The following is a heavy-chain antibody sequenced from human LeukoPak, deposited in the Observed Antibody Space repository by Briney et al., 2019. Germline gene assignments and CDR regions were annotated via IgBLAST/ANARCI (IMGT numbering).Heavy chain of an antibody. CDR1: GFTFGSPW. J-gene: IGHJ4*02. V-gene: IGHV3-74*01. Sequence: GGPLRLSCAASGFTFGSPWMHWVRQAPGKGLVWVPRINSDGSATAYADSVKGRFTISRDNAENTLYLQMNSLRAEDTAVYYCARGTAGYHSSYFDYWGQGTLVTVSS. CDR2: INSDGSAT. D-gene: IGHD3-16*02. CDR3: ARGTAGYHSSYFDY.